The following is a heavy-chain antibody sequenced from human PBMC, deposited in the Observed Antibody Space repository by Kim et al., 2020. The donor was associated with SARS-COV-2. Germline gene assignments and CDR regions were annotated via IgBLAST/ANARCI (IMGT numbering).Heavy chain of an antibody. V-gene: IGHV3-33*01. J-gene: IGHJ5*02. CDR1: GFTFSSYG. CDR3: ARWRVEDYDFWSGSNWFDP. D-gene: IGHD3-3*01. Sequence: GGSLRLSCAASGFTFSSYGMHWVRQAPGKGLEWVAVIWYDGSNKYYAYSVKGRFTISRDNSKNTLYLQMNSLRAEDTAVYYCARWRVEDYDFWSGSNWFDPWGQGTLVTVSS. CDR2: IWYDGSNK.